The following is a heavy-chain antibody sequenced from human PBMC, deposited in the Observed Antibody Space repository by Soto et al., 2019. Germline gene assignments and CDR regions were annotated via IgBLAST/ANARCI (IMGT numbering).Heavy chain of an antibody. D-gene: IGHD3-22*01. CDR2: IYYSGST. Sequence: SETLSLTCTASGGSISSGGYYWSWIRQHPGKGLEWIGYIYYSGSTYYNPSLKGRVTISVDTSKNQFSLKLSSVTAADTAVYYCARRSRYYDSSGYYGDAFDIWGQGTMVTVSS. V-gene: IGHV4-31*03. CDR3: ARRSRYYDSSGYYGDAFDI. J-gene: IGHJ3*02. CDR1: GGSISSGGYY.